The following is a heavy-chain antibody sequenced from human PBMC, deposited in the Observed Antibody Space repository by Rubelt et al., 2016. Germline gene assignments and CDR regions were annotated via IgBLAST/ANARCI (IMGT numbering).Heavy chain of an antibody. D-gene: IGHD3-10*01. CDR1: GGSFNNYY. Sequence: QVQLQQWGAGLLRPSETLSLTCAVSGGSFNNYYWAWIRQPPGKGPEWIGEIDHGGSTRSNPSLTSRISISVDTSKHPFSLRLSSVTAADTAVYYCARDLVVGYYGSGRQAYFDLWGRGTLVTASS. V-gene: IGHV4-34*02. J-gene: IGHJ2*01. CDR2: IDHGGST. CDR3: ARDLVVGYYGSGRQAYFDL.